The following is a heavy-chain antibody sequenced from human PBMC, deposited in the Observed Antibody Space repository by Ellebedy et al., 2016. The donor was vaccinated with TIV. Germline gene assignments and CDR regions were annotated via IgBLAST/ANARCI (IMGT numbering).Heavy chain of an antibody. CDR1: GFTFSSYN. CDR2: ISSSSSYI. CDR3: ARGRPQSVTLILADL. J-gene: IGHJ5*02. V-gene: IGHV3-21*01. Sequence: PGGSLRLSCAASGFTFSSYNMNWVRQAPGMGLEWVSSISSSSSYIYYAVPVKGRFTISRDNAKNSLYLQMNRLRAEDTAVYYCARGRPQSVTLILADLWGQGTLVTVSA. D-gene: IGHD2-21*02.